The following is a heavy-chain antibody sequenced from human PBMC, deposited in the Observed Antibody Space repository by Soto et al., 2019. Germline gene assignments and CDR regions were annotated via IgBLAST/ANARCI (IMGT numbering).Heavy chain of an antibody. CDR2: INPNSGGT. D-gene: IGHD3-3*01. J-gene: IGHJ6*02. Sequence: ASVKVSCKASGYTFTSDYMHWVRQAPGQGLEWMGWINPNSGGTNYAQKIQGRVTMTRDTSISTAYMELSRLRSDDTAVYYCARDAGLTIFGVPHNGHGMGGWGQGSTVTVS. CDR3: ARDAGLTIFGVPHNGHGMGG. V-gene: IGHV1-2*02. CDR1: GYTFTSDY.